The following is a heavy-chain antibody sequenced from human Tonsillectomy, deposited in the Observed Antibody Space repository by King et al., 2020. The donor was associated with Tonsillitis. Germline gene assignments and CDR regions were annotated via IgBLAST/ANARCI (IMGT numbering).Heavy chain of an antibody. V-gene: IGHV3-11*01. Sequence: HVQLVESGGGLVKPGGSLRLSCAASGFTFSDYFMTWIRQAPGKGLEWISYISSASNTIYYADSVKGRFSISRDNAKNSLYLQMNSRRVADTAVYYCATYSFSHSFFQSWGQGTLVTVSS. CDR1: GFTFSDYF. D-gene: IGHD1-26*01. CDR3: ATYSFSHSFFQS. CDR2: ISSASNTI. J-gene: IGHJ1*01.